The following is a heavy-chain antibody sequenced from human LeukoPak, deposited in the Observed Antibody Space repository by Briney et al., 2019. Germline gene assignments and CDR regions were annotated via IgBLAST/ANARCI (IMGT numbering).Heavy chain of an antibody. CDR1: GGSISSGSYY. V-gene: IGHV4-61*02. CDR3: ARGRNGSGSY. Sequence: PSETLSLTCTVSGGSISSGSYYWSWIRQPAGKGLEWIGRIYTSGSTNYNPSLKSRVTISVDTSKNQFSLKLSSVTAADTAVYYCARGRNGSGSYWGQGTLVTVSS. J-gene: IGHJ4*02. CDR2: IYTSGST. D-gene: IGHD3-10*01.